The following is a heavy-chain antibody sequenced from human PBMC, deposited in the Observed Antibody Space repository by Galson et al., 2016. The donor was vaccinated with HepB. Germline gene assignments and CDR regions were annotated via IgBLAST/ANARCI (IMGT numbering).Heavy chain of an antibody. CDR3: TTTLSPYQLAFAY. Sequence: SVKVSCKASSYPFTNYGITWVRQSPGQGPELVGWISANSGDTNYARRFQGRVTLTLDKSTSTVFMELRSLNYDDTAVYYCTTTLSPYQLAFAYWGQGSLVTVSS. CDR2: ISANSGDT. V-gene: IGHV1-18*01. D-gene: IGHD1-1*01. J-gene: IGHJ4*02. CDR1: SYPFTNYG.